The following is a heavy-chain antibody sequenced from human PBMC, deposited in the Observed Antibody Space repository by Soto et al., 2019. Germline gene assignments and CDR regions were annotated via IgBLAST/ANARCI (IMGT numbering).Heavy chain of an antibody. CDR1: GGTFGNSA. Sequence: QVQLVQSGAEVKKPGSSVTVSCQASGGTFGNSAISWVRQAPGQGLEWMGGIIPIFPTPAYAQKFPGRVPFTPAESPATAYVELTSLRSEDPAVYSCARDKGRQLVSGNSCSGVDVWGPGNRVTV. CDR2: IIPIFPTP. CDR3: ARDKGRQLVSGNSCSGVDV. D-gene: IGHD6-25*01. J-gene: IGHJ6*02. V-gene: IGHV1-69*05.